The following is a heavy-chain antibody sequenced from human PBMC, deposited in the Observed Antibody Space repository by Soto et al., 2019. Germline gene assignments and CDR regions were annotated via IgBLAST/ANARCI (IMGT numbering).Heavy chain of an antibody. J-gene: IGHJ5*02. CDR3: AKGDNLGPKTGYAFDP. CDR2: TYFRSKWYN. D-gene: IGHD5-12*01. CDR1: GDSVTSNTAS. V-gene: IGHV6-1*01. Sequence: SQTLSLTCAISGDSVTSNTASWNWIRQSPSRGLEWLGRTYFRSKWYNDYAVSVKSRIIINPDTSNNQFSLQLNSVTPEDTAVYFCAKGDNLGPKTGYAFDPWGQGIMVTVSS.